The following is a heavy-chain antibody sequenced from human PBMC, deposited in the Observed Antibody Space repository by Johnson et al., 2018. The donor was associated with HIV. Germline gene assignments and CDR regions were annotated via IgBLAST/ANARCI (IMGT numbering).Heavy chain of an antibody. V-gene: IGHV3-30*02. J-gene: IGHJ3*02. CDR1: GFTFSVYD. CDR3: AQGYYDILTGYYDAFDI. Sequence: QVQLVESGGGVVQSGGSLRLSYDASGFTFSVYDRHWVCQAPGKGLQWVPFIRYDGSNKYYADSVKGRFTISRDNSKNTLYLQMNSLRAEDTAVYYCAQGYYDILTGYYDAFDIWGQGTMVMVSS. D-gene: IGHD3-9*01. CDR2: IRYDGSNK.